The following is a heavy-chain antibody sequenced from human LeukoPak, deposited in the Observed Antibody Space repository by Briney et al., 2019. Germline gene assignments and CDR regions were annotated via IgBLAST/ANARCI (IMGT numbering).Heavy chain of an antibody. V-gene: IGHV4-34*01. CDR3: ARPDGYYGSGSYYGFAFDI. D-gene: IGHD3-10*01. CDR2: INHSGST. Sequence: SETLSLTCAVYGGSFSGYYWSWIRQPPGKGLEWIGEINHSGSTNYNPSLKSRVTISVDTSKNQFSLKLSSVTAADTAVYYCARPDGYYGSGSYYGFAFDIWGQGTMVTVSS. CDR1: GGSFSGYY. J-gene: IGHJ3*02.